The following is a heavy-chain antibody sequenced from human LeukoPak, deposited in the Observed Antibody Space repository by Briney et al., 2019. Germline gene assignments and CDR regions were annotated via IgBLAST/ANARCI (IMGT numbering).Heavy chain of an antibody. Sequence: PGRSLRLSCAASGFTFSSYGMHWVRQAPGKGLEWVAVISYDGSNKYYADSVKGRFTISRDNSKNTLYLEMNSLRAEDTAVYFCATRPASETYYAVFDYWGQGTLVTVSS. CDR2: ISYDGSNK. CDR1: GFTFSSYG. CDR3: ATRPASETYYAVFDY. J-gene: IGHJ4*02. V-gene: IGHV3-30*03. D-gene: IGHD1-26*01.